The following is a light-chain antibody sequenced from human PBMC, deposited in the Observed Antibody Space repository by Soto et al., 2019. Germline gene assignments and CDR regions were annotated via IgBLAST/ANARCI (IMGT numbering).Light chain of an antibody. CDR2: GAS. CDR3: QQHGSSPLT. Sequence: EIVMTQSPATLSVSPWERDTLXLTASQSVNSNLAWYQQKPGQAPRFLIYGASTRATGIPARFSGSGSGTDFTLTISSLEPEDFAVYYCQQHGSSPLTFGPGTQVEI. J-gene: IGKJ3*01. CDR1: QSVNSN. V-gene: IGKV3-15*01.